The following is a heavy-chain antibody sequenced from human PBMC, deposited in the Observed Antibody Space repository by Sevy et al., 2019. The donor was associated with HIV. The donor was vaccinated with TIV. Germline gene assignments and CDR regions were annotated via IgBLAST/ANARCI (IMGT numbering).Heavy chain of an antibody. V-gene: IGHV3-7*01. D-gene: IGHD3-3*01. Sequence: GGSLRLSCAASGFTFTDYWMSWVRQTPGKGLEWVATIKQDESEKSYLDSVKGRFAISRDNDKNSVSLQMNGLRVEDAALYYCAREVGGFNWRPYYFDSWGQGTLVTVSS. CDR3: AREVGGFNWRPYYFDS. CDR2: IKQDESEK. CDR1: GFTFTDYW. J-gene: IGHJ4*02.